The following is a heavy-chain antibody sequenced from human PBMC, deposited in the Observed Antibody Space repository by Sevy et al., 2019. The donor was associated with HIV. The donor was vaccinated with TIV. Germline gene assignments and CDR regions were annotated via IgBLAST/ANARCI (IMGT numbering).Heavy chain of an antibody. CDR1: GFTFSSYV. D-gene: IGHD2-2*01. CDR2: ISGSGGST. CDR3: AKDISIVVVPAAMFDY. V-gene: IGHV3-23*01. J-gene: IGHJ4*02. Sequence: GGSLRLSCAASGFTFSSYVMSWVRQAPGKGLEWVSAISGSGGSTYYADSVKGRFTISRDNSKNTLYLQMNSLRAEDTAVYYCAKDISIVVVPAAMFDYWGQGTLVTVSS.